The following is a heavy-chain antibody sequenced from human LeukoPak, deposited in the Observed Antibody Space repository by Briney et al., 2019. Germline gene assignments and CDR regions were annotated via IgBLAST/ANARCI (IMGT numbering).Heavy chain of an antibody. Sequence: PSETLSLTCAVSGGSISSGGYSWSWIRQPPGKGLEWIGYIYHSGSTYYNPSLKGRVTISVDRSKNQFSLKLSSVTAADTAVYYCARAEGDYLFRGPWGQGTLVTVSS. CDR2: IYHSGST. D-gene: IGHD4-17*01. J-gene: IGHJ5*02. V-gene: IGHV4-30-2*01. CDR1: GGSISSGGYS. CDR3: ARAEGDYLFRGP.